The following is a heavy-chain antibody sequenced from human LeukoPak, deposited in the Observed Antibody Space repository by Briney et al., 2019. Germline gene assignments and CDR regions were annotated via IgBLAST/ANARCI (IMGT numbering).Heavy chain of an antibody. J-gene: IGHJ3*02. V-gene: IGHV3-23*01. CDR3: AKDLVMITFGGLLAFDI. CDR1: RFTFSSYG. D-gene: IGHD3-16*01. Sequence: GGSLRLSCAASRFTFSSYGMSWVRQAPGKGLDWLSAISGSGGSTYYAYSVKGRFTISRDNSKNTLYLKMNSLRAEETDVYYCAKDLVMITFGGLLAFDIWGQGTMVTVSS. CDR2: ISGSGGST.